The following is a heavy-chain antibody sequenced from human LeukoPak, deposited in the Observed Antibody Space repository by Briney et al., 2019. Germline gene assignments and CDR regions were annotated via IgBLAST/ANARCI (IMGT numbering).Heavy chain of an antibody. V-gene: IGHV3-23*01. J-gene: IGHJ4*02. CDR2: ISGSGDST. CDR1: GFTFSSYT. CDR3: ARYCSGRCPEYHFDY. D-gene: IGHD2-15*01. Sequence: PGGSLRLSCAASGFTFSSYTMIWVRQAPGKGLEWVSAISGSGDSTSYADSVKGRFTISRDTSKNTLYLQMNNLGAEDTAVYYCARYCSGRCPEYHFDYWGQGTLVTVSS.